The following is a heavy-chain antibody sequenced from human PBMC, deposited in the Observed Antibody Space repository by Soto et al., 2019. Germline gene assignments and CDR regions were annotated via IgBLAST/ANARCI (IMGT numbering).Heavy chain of an antibody. CDR1: GFTFSSYS. CDR3: ARDWGYDYYGSGAGSLYSYYGMDV. D-gene: IGHD3-10*01. CDR2: ISSSSSYI. V-gene: IGHV3-21*01. J-gene: IGHJ6*02. Sequence: EVQLVESGGGLVKPGGSLRLSCAASGFTFSSYSMNWVRQAPGKGLEWLSSISSSSSYIYYADSVKGRFTISRDNAKNSLYLQMNSLRAEDTAVYYCARDWGYDYYGSGAGSLYSYYGMDVWGQGTTVTVSS.